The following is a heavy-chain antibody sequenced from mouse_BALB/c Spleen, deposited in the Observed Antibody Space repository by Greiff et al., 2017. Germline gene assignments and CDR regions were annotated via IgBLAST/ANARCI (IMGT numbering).Heavy chain of an antibody. J-gene: IGHJ3*01. CDR1: GYTFTDYW. V-gene: IGHV1-69*01. D-gene: IGHD2-4*01. CDR3: ARGGITTGAWFAY. CDR2: IDTSDSYT. Sequence: QVQLQQPGAELVMPGASVKMSCKASGYTFTDYWMHWVKQRPGQGLEWIGAIDTSDSYTSYNQKFKGKATLTVDESSSTAYMQLSSLTSEDSAVYDCARGGITTGAWFAYWGQGTLVTVSA.